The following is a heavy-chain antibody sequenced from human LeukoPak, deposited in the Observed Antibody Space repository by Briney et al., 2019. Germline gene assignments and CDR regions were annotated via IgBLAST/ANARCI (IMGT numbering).Heavy chain of an antibody. D-gene: IGHD2-2*01. CDR1: GFTFSSYA. V-gene: IGHV3-23*01. J-gene: IGHJ6*03. CDR2: ISGSGGST. CDR3: ARAYCSSTSCRDYYYYYYMDV. Sequence: PGGSLRLSCAASGFTFSSYAMSWVRQAPGKGLEWVSAISGSGGSTYYADSVKGRFTISRDNAKNSLYLQMNSLRAEDTALYYCARAYCSSTSCRDYYYYYYMDVWGKGTTVTVSS.